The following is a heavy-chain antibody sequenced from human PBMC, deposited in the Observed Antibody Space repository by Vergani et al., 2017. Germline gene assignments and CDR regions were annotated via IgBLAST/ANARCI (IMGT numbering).Heavy chain of an antibody. J-gene: IGHJ6*02. CDR1: GFTFSSYS. CDR2: ISSSISYI. D-gene: IGHD5-18*01. V-gene: IGHV3-21*01. CDR3: ARDHRDRYGDDHYYGMAV. Sequence: EVQLVESGGGLVKPGGSLRLSCAASGFTFSSYSMNWVRQAPGKGLEWVSSISSSISYIYYADSVKGRFTISRDNSKNSLYLQMNSLRAEDTAVYYCARDHRDRYGDDHYYGMAVWGQGTTVVVSS.